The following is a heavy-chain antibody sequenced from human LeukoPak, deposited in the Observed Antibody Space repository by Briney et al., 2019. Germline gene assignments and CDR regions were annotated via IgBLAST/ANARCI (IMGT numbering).Heavy chain of an antibody. D-gene: IGHD5-24*01. Sequence: SETLSLTCAVYGGSFSGYYWSWIRQPPGKGLEWIGEINHSGSTNYNPSLKSRVTISVDTSKNQFSLKLSSVTAADTAVYCCARGRPRRERWLQLRNLRNDYWGQGTLVTVSS. V-gene: IGHV4-34*01. CDR1: GGSFSGYY. J-gene: IGHJ4*02. CDR2: INHSGST. CDR3: ARGRPRRERWLQLRNLRNDY.